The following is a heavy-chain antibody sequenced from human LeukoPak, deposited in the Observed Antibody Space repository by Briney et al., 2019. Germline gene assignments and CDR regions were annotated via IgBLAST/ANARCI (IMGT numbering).Heavy chain of an antibody. CDR1: GGSISSSSYY. V-gene: IGHV4-61*05. D-gene: IGHD3-16*02. J-gene: IGHJ4*02. CDR2: IYYSGST. CDR3: ARHRFGDYVWGSYRYTGYYFDY. Sequence: SETLSLTCTVSGGSISSSSYYWSWIRQPPGKGLEWIGYIYYSGSTNYNPSLKSRVTISVDTSKNQFSLKLSSVTAADTAVYYCARHRFGDYVWGSYRYTGYYFDYWGQGTLVTVSS.